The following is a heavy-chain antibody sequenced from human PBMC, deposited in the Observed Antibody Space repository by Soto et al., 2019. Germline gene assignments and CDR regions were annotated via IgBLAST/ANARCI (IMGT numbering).Heavy chain of an antibody. V-gene: IGHV5-51*01. Sequence: GESLKISCNGSGYSFPSDWIGWVRQMPGKGLEWMGIIYPGDSDTRYSPSFQGQVTISADKSITTAYLQWSSLKASDTARYYCAGHTGIPVAEPTFDYWGQGTLVTVSS. J-gene: IGHJ4*02. D-gene: IGHD6-19*01. CDR1: GYSFPSDW. CDR3: AGHTGIPVAEPTFDY. CDR2: IYPGDSDT.